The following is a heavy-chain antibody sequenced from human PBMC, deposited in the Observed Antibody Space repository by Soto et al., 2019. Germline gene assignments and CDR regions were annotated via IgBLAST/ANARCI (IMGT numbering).Heavy chain of an antibody. D-gene: IGHD2-15*01. J-gene: IGHJ5*02. CDR3: VRCSCSNATCWQGHWLNP. V-gene: IGHV3-33*01. CDR2: IWFDGSMK. Sequence: QVQLVESGGGVVQPERSLRLSCEVSGFTFSNHGMHWVRQAPGKGLEWVAVIWFDGSMKFYADSVQGRFTISRDNSKSTMYLDMNSLRGEDTAMYYCVRCSCSNATCWQGHWLNPWGQGTRVTVSS. CDR1: GFTFSNHG.